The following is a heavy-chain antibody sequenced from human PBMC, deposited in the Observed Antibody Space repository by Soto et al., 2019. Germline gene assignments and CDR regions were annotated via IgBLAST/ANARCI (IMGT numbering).Heavy chain of an antibody. V-gene: IGHV3-30*03. J-gene: IGHJ5*02. CDR3: ARGASSGWNNWFDP. D-gene: IGHD6-19*01. Sequence: HPGGSLRLSCAASGFTFSSYGMHWVRQAPGKGLEWVAVISYDGSNKYYADSVKGRFTISRDNAKNSLYLQMNSLRAEDTAVYYCARGASSGWNNWFDPWGQGTLVTVSS. CDR1: GFTFSSYG. CDR2: ISYDGSNK.